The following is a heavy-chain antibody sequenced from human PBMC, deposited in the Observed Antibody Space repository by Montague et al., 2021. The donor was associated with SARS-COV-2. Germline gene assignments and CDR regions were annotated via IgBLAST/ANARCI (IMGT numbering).Heavy chain of an antibody. CDR3: VRRPHSPLGPRYYSDGMDV. J-gene: IGHJ6*02. CDR2: IDWADDK. CDR1: GFSLSTSGMC. Sequence: PALVKPPQTLTLTCTFSGFSLSTSGMCVSWIRQPPGKALEWLALIDWADDKYYSTPLQTRRTISNDTSNNQVVLTMTNMDPVDTATYYCVRRPHSPLGPRYYSDGMDVWGQGTTVTVSS. D-gene: IGHD6-13*01. V-gene: IGHV2-70*01.